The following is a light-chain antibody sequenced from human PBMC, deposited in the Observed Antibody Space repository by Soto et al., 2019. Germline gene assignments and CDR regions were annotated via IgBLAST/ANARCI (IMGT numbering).Light chain of an antibody. Sequence: QSALTQPASVSGSPGQSITISYTGTSSDVGGYNYVSWYQQHPGKAPKLMIYDVSNRPSGVSNRVSGSKSGNTASLTISGLQAEDEADYYCSSYTSSSPRLFGGGTKLTVL. V-gene: IGLV2-14*01. CDR1: SSDVGGYNY. CDR3: SSYTSSSPRL. CDR2: DVS. J-gene: IGLJ2*01.